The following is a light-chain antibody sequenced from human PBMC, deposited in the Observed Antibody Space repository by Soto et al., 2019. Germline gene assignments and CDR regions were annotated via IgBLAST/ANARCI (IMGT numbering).Light chain of an antibody. CDR2: SAS. Sequence: ETILTQSPAILSVSPGERATLSCRASQSIGSNLAWYQQIPGQAPRLLVYSASTRATGIPARFSGSGSGTDFTLTITSLQYEDFAVYYCQHYFDRPLTFGGGTKVDIK. CDR3: QHYFDRPLT. J-gene: IGKJ4*01. CDR1: QSIGSN. V-gene: IGKV3-15*01.